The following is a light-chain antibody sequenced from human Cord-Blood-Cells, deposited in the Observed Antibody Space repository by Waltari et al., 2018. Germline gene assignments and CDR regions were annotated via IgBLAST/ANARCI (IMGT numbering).Light chain of an antibody. Sequence: EIVLTHSPGTLSLSPGERATLSCRASQSVSSRDLAWYQQKPGQAPRLLIYGASSRATGIPDRFSGSGSGTDFTLTISRLEPEDFAVYYCQQYGSSPLWTFGQGTKVEIK. CDR1: QSVSSRD. CDR2: GAS. CDR3: QQYGSSPLWT. V-gene: IGKV3-20*01. J-gene: IGKJ1*01.